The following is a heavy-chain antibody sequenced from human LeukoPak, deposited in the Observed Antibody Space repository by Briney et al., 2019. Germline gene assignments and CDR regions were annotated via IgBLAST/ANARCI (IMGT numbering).Heavy chain of an antibody. CDR3: AKEEVGAVAGRFDF. J-gene: IGHJ4*02. V-gene: IGHV3-23*01. CDR1: GFIFSRYA. Sequence: GGSLRLSCAASGFIFSRYAMNWVRQAPGKGLEWVSGIGGSGATTYYADSVKGRFTISRDTSKNTLYLQMNSLSAEDTAVYCCAKEEVGAVAGRFDFWGQGTLVTVSS. CDR2: IGGSGATT. D-gene: IGHD6-19*01.